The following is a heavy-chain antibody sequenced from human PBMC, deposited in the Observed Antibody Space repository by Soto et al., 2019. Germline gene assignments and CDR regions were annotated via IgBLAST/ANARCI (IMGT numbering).Heavy chain of an antibody. V-gene: IGHV1-24*01. J-gene: IGHJ4*02. D-gene: IGHD3-10*01. CDR2: FDPEDGET. CDR3: ATSITMVRGVIITPHVTFDY. CDR1: GYTLTELS. Sequence: SVKVSFKVSGYTLTELSMHWVRQAPGKGLEWMGGFDPEDGETIYAQKFQGRVTMTEDTSTDTAYMELSSLRSEDTAVYYCATSITMVRGVIITPHVTFDYWGQGTLVTVSS.